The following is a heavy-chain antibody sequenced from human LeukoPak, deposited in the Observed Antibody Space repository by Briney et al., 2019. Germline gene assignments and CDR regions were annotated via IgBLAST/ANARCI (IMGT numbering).Heavy chain of an antibody. CDR2: IYSGGST. J-gene: IGHJ4*02. CDR1: GFTVSSNY. D-gene: IGHD5-18*01. Sequence: GGSLRLSCAASGFTVSSNYMSWVRQAPGKGLEWVSVIYSGGSTYYADSVKGRFTISRDNSKNTLYLQMDSLRAEDTAVYYCARGDTAMGGDYWGQGTLVTVSS. V-gene: IGHV3-53*01. CDR3: ARGDTAMGGDY.